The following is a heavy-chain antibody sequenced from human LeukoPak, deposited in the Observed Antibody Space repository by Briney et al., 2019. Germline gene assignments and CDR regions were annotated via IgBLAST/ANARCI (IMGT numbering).Heavy chain of an antibody. CDR2: INRNSGSI. D-gene: IGHD5-18*01. V-gene: IGHV3-9*01. CDR1: GFTFGDYA. CDR3: AKGRGYSYGYLADY. Sequence: GGSLRLSCAASGFTFGDYAMHWVRQAPGKGLEWVSGINRNSGSIGYADSVKGRFTISRDSAKNSLYLQMNSLRAEDTALYYCAKGRGYSYGYLADYWGQGTLVTVSS. J-gene: IGHJ4*02.